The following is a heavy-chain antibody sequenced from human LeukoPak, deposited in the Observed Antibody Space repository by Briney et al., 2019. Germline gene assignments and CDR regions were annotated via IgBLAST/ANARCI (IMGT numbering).Heavy chain of an antibody. Sequence: GESLKISCKGSGYRFTSYWIGWVRQMPGKGLKWMGIIYPGDSDTRYSPSFQGQVTISADRSISTAYLQWSSLKASDTAMYYCARHLMTTVTSDAFDIWGQGTMVTVSS. D-gene: IGHD4-17*01. CDR1: GYRFTSYW. CDR3: ARHLMTTVTSDAFDI. J-gene: IGHJ3*02. V-gene: IGHV5-51*01. CDR2: IYPGDSDT.